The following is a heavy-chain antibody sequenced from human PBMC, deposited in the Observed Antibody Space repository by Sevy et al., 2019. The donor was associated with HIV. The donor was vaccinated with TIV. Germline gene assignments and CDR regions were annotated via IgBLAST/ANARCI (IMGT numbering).Heavy chain of an antibody. D-gene: IGHD3-10*01. CDR2: ISSSSSTI. Sequence: GGALRLSCAASGFTFSSYSMNWVRQAPGKGLEWVSYISSSSSTIYYADCVKGRFTISRDNARKSLYLQMNSLIVEDTAVYDCARDSVSYYYGSGSDYNGKGSKYNWFDPWGQGTLVTVSS. J-gene: IGHJ5*02. CDR3: ARDSVSYYYGSGSDYNGKGSKYNWFDP. V-gene: IGHV3-48*01. CDR1: GFTFSSYS.